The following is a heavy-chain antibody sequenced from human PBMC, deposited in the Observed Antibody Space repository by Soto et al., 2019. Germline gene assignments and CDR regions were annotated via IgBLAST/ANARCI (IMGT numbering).Heavy chain of an antibody. Sequence: GGSLRLSCAASGFTFSDYYMSWIRQAPGKGLEWVSYISSSGSTIYYADSVKGRFTISRDNAKNSLYLQMNSLRAEDTAVYYCAREREDYSGSYLRWYYYGMGVWGQGTTVTVSS. CDR1: GFTFSDYY. J-gene: IGHJ6*02. V-gene: IGHV3-11*01. CDR2: ISSSGSTI. CDR3: AREREDYSGSYLRWYYYGMGV. D-gene: IGHD1-26*01.